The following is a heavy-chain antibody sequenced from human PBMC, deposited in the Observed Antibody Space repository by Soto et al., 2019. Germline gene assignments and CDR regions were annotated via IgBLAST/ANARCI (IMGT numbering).Heavy chain of an antibody. D-gene: IGHD2-21*02. CDR1: GFSLNTGGLG. CDR3: AHSRCGGDCLRSYSSHSYYGMDV. CDR2: IYWDGDK. V-gene: IGHV2-5*02. J-gene: IGHJ6*02. Sequence: QITLKESGPTLVKPTQTLTLTCTFSGFSLNTGGLGVGWIRQPPGKALEWLALIYWDGDKRYRPSLKSRLTITKDTSNNQVVLTMTDMDPVYTGTYYCAHSRCGGDCLRSYSSHSYYGMDVWGQGTTVTVSS.